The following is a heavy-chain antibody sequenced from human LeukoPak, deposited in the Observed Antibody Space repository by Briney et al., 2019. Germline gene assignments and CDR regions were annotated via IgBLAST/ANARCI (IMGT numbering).Heavy chain of an antibody. CDR3: ARDSPRISDVWS. J-gene: IGHJ4*02. D-gene: IGHD3-3*02. Sequence: SVKVSCKASGGTFSSYAISWVRQAPGQGLEWMGGIIPIFGTANYAQKFQGRVTITADESTNTAYMELSSLRSGDTAIYYCARDSPRISDVWSWGQGTLVTVSP. V-gene: IGHV1-69*13. CDR1: GGTFSSYA. CDR2: IIPIFGTA.